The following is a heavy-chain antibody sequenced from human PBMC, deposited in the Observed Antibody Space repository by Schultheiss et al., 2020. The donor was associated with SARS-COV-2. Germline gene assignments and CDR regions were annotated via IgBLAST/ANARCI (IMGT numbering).Heavy chain of an antibody. CDR1: GFTFSSYA. V-gene: IGHV3-30-3*01. J-gene: IGHJ4*02. Sequence: GGSLRLSCAASGFTFSSYAMHWVRQAPGKGLEWVAVISYDGSNKYYADSVKGRFTISRDNAKNSLYLQMNSLRDEDTAVYYCAKDRGWDPNFFDQWGQGTLVTVSS. CDR2: ISYDGSNK. D-gene: IGHD1-26*01. CDR3: AKDRGWDPNFFDQ.